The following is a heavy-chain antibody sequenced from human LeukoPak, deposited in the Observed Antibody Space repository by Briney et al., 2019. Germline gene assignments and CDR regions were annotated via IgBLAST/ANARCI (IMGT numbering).Heavy chain of an antibody. D-gene: IGHD1-26*01. CDR2: ISAYNGNT. V-gene: IGHV1-18*01. Sequence: GASVKVSCKASGYTFTSYGISWVRQAPGQGLECMGWISAYNGNTNYAQKLQGRVTMTTDTSTSTAYMELRSLRSDDTAVYYCARVVSPYSGSYYETAAEYFQHWGQGTLVTVSS. CDR3: ARVVSPYSGSYYETAAEYFQH. CDR1: GYTFTSYG. J-gene: IGHJ1*01.